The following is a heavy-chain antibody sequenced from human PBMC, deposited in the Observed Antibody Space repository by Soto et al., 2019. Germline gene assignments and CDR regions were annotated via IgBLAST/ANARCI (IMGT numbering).Heavy chain of an antibody. Sequence: SETLSLTCTVSGGSISSYYWSWIRQPPGKGLEWIGYIYYNGSTNYNPSLKSRVTISVDTSKNQFSLKLSSVTAADTAVYYCARRYGDYFDYWGQGTLVTVSS. CDR2: IYYNGST. D-gene: IGHD4-17*01. J-gene: IGHJ4*02. CDR3: ARRYGDYFDY. V-gene: IGHV4-59*08. CDR1: GGSISSYY.